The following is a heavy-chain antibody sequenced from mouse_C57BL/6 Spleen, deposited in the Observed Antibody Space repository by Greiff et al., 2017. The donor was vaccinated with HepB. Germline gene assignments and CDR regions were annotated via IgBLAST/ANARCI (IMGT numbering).Heavy chain of an antibody. D-gene: IGHD2-3*01. CDR1: GYTFTSYW. V-gene: IGHV1-72*01. Sequence: QVQLKQPGAELVKPGASVKLSCKASGYTFTSYWMHWVKQRPGRGLEWIGRIDPNSGGTKYNEKFKSKATLTVDKPSSTAYMQRSSLTSEDAAVYYCAGSGGYSPVAYWGQGTLVTVSA. J-gene: IGHJ3*01. CDR2: IDPNSGGT. CDR3: AGSGGYSPVAY.